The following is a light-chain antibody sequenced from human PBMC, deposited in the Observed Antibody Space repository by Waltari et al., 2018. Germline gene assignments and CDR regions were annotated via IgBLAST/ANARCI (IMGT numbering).Light chain of an antibody. CDR3: QQYYSPPWT. Sequence: DIVMTQSPDSLAVSLGERATINCKSSQSFLYTSNNKNYLAWYQQKPGQPPKLLFYWASTRESGVPDRFSGSGSGTDFTLTISGLQAEDVAVYYCQQYYSPPWTFGQGTQVEIK. J-gene: IGKJ1*01. V-gene: IGKV4-1*01. CDR1: QSFLYTSNNKNY. CDR2: WAS.